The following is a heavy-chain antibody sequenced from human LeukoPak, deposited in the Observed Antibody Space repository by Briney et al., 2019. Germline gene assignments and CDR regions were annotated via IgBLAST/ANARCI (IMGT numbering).Heavy chain of an antibody. V-gene: IGHV4-39*07. Sequence: SETLSLTCTVSGGSISSSSYYWGWIRQPPGKGLEWIGSIYYSGSTYYNPSLKSRVTISVDTSKNQFSLKLSSVTAADTAVYYCARTRDSGWYGPFGYWGQGTLVTVSS. CDR3: ARTRDSGWYGPFGY. J-gene: IGHJ4*02. CDR2: IYYSGST. D-gene: IGHD6-19*01. CDR1: GGSISSSSYY.